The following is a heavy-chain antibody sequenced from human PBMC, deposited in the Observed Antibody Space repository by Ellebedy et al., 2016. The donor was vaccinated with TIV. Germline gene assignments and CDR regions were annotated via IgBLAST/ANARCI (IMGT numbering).Heavy chain of an antibody. CDR1: ESPFMNYW. J-gene: IGHJ4*02. V-gene: IGHV3-7*03. CDR2: IKFDGTEN. Sequence: LSLTCAASESPFMNYWMSWVRQAPGKGLEWVAYIKFDGTENYYLDSVKGRFTISRDNVKISVFLQINSLRAEDPAVYYCATGHWGLMDWGQGTQVAVSS. CDR3: ATGHWGLMD. D-gene: IGHD3-16*01.